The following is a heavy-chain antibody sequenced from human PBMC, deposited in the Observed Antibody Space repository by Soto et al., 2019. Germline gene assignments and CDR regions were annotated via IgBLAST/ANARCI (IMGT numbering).Heavy chain of an antibody. Sequence: GGSLRLSCAASGFTFSSYWMSWVRQAPGKGLEWVANIKQDGSEKYYVDSVKGRFTISRDNAKNSLYLQMNSLRAEDTAVYYCARDWNYFRNYYGMDVWGQGTTVTVSS. D-gene: IGHD1-7*01. CDR1: GFTFSSYW. CDR2: IKQDGSEK. CDR3: ARDWNYFRNYYGMDV. J-gene: IGHJ6*02. V-gene: IGHV3-7*05.